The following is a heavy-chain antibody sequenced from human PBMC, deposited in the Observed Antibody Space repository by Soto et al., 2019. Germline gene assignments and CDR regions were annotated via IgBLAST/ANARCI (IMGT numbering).Heavy chain of an antibody. D-gene: IGHD1-26*01. CDR3: NKDGVVGATTLDY. J-gene: IGHJ4*02. CDR2: IKSKTDGGAT. V-gene: IGHV3-15*01. CDR1: GFTFSNAW. Sequence: PGGSLRLSCAASGFTFSNAWMSWVRQAPGKGLEWVGRIKSKTDGGATDYAAPVKGRFTISRDDSKNTLYLQMNSLKTEDTAVYYCNKDGVVGATTLDYWGQGTLVTVSS.